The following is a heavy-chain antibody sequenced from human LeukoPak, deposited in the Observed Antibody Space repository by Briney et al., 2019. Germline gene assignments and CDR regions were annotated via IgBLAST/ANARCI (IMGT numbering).Heavy chain of an antibody. CDR3: ARNFQIGYSSGWYRFDY. Sequence: SVKVSCKASGGTFSSYAISWVRQAPGQGLEWMGGIIPIFGTANYAQKFQGRVTITTDESTGTAYMELSSLRSEDTAVYYCARNFQIGYSSGWYRFDYWGQGTLVTISS. J-gene: IGHJ4*02. CDR2: IIPIFGTA. V-gene: IGHV1-69*05. CDR1: GGTFSSYA. D-gene: IGHD6-19*01.